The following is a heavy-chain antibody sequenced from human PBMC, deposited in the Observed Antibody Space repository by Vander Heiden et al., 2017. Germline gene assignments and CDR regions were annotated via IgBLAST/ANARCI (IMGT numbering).Heavy chain of an antibody. V-gene: IGHV1-8*01. CDR1: GYTFTTDA. J-gene: IGHJ4*02. CDR3: ARVARFAGSYYNYFDT. CDR2: MDPKTGET. Sequence: QGQVVQSGAEVKKPGASVRVSCKASGYTFTTDAINWVRQASGQGLEWMGWMDPKTGETGYAQRFQGRVTMTRNISRSTAYMELSGLRSEDTAVYFCARVARFAGSYYNYFDTWGQGSLVTVSS. D-gene: IGHD1-26*01.